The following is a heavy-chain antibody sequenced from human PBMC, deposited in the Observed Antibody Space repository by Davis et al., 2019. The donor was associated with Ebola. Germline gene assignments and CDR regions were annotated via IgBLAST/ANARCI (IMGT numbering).Heavy chain of an antibody. J-gene: IGHJ4*02. V-gene: IGHV1-69*06. CDR3: ARGSTTGTWGY. CDR2: IIPIFGTA. Sequence: SVKVSCKASGYTFTSYYMHWVRQAPGQGLEWMGGIIPIFGTANYAQKFQGRVTITADKSTSTAYMELSSLRSEDTAVYYCARGSTTGTWGYWGQGTLVTVSS. CDR1: GYTFTSYY. D-gene: IGHD1-1*01.